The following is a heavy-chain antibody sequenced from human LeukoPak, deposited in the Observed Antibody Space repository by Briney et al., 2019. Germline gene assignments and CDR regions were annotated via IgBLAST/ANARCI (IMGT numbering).Heavy chain of an antibody. J-gene: IGHJ3*02. CDR2: INHSGST. CDR1: GGSFSGYY. V-gene: IGHV4-34*01. CDR3: ARVDCSSTSCPAGNAFDI. D-gene: IGHD2-2*01. Sequence: SETLSLTCAVYGGSFSGYYWSWIRQPPGKGLEWIGEINHSGSTNYNPSLKSRVTISVDTSKNQFSLKLSSVTAADTAVYYCARVDCSSTSCPAGNAFDIWGQGTMVTVSS.